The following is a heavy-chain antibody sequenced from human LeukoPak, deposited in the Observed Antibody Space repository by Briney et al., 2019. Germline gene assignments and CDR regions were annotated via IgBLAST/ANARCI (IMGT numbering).Heavy chain of an antibody. CDR2: IYHSGST. D-gene: IGHD3-10*01. CDR3: ARVIYGSGSYIFDY. Sequence: SETLSLTCTVSGGSISSSNWWSWVRQPPGKGLEWIGEIYHSGSTNYNPSLKSRVTISVDKSKNQFSLKLSSVTAADTAVYYCARVIYGSGSYIFDYWGQGTLVTVSS. V-gene: IGHV4-4*02. J-gene: IGHJ4*02. CDR1: GGSISSSNW.